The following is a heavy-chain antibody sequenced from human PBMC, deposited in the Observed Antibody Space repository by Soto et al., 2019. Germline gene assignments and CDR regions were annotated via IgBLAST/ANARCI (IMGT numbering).Heavy chain of an antibody. D-gene: IGHD2-21*02. CDR2: IIPIFGTA. CDR3: ARDRYCGGDCYEYFQH. J-gene: IGHJ1*01. CDR1: GGTFSSYA. V-gene: IGHV1-69*12. Sequence: QVQLVQSGAEVKKPGSSVKVSCKASGGTFSSYAISWVRQAPGQGLEWMGGIIPIFGTANYAQKFQGRVTITADEATSTAYMELSSLRAEDTAVYYCARDRYCGGDCYEYFQHWGQGTLVTVSS.